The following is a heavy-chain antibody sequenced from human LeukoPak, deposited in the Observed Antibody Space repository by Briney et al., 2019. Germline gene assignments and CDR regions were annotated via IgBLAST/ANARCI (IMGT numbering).Heavy chain of an antibody. CDR2: VRDSGGST. Sequence: GGSLGLSCAASGLTFSSYAMSWVRQAPGKGLDWVSTVRDSGGSTYYADSVKGRFTVSRDNSRDTLYLQMNSLRAEDTAVYYCAKGHSAHGTGFDYWGQGTLVPVSS. D-gene: IGHD1-26*01. J-gene: IGHJ4*02. CDR3: AKGHSAHGTGFDY. V-gene: IGHV3-23*01. CDR1: GLTFSSYA.